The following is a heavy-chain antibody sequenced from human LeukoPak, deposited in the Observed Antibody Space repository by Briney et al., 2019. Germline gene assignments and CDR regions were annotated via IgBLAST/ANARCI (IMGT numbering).Heavy chain of an antibody. CDR1: GGSISSYS. V-gene: IGHV4-4*07. J-gene: IGHJ5*01. Sequence: PSETLSLTCTVSGGSISSYSWSWIRQPAGKGLEGIGRIYTSGSTNYNPSLKSRLTMSIDTSKNQFSLKLSSVTAADTAVYFCARDQEHCSGTSCYPYWYDSWGQGTLVTVSS. CDR2: IYTSGST. D-gene: IGHD2-2*01. CDR3: ARDQEHCSGTSCYPYWYDS.